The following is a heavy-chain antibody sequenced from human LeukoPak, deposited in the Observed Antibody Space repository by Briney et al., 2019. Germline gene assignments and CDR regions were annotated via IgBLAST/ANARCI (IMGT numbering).Heavy chain of an antibody. CDR2: ITASGDTT. Sequence: GGSLRLSCAASGFTFSNSAMSWVRQALGKVLEWVSAITASGDTTYYADSVRGRFTISRDNSKNTLYLQMSSLRAEDTAVYYCAKGPSTWDFWGQGTLVTVSS. V-gene: IGHV3-23*01. CDR3: AKGPSTWDF. CDR1: GFTFSNSA. J-gene: IGHJ4*02.